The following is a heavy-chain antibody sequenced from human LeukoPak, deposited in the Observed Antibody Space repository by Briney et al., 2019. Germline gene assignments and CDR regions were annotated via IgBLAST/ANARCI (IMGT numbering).Heavy chain of an antibody. V-gene: IGHV3-7*01. CDR1: GFTFSSYW. D-gene: IGHD3-3*01. Sequence: GGSLRLSCAASGFTFSSYWMSWVRQAPGKGLEWVANIKQDGSEKYYVDSVKGRFTISRDNAKNSLYLQMNSLRAEDTAVYYCARDGGWEWRGYRDFELDYWGQGTLVTVSS. CDR3: ARDGGWEWRGYRDFELDY. CDR2: IKQDGSEK. J-gene: IGHJ4*02.